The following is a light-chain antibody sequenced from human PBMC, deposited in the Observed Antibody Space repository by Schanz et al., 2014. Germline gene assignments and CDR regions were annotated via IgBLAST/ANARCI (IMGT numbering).Light chain of an antibody. CDR3: SSYTTNIPRV. V-gene: IGLV2-14*01. Sequence: QSALTQPPSASGSPGQSVTISCTGTSSDVGGYNFVSWYQQHPGKAPKLMIYDVSDRPSGVSNRFSGSKSGNTASLTISGLQAEDEADYYCSSYTTNIPRVFGGGTKLTVL. J-gene: IGLJ3*02. CDR1: SSDVGGYNF. CDR2: DVS.